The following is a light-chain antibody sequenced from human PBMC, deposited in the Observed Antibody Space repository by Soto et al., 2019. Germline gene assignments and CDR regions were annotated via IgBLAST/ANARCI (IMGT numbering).Light chain of an antibody. Sequence: QSVLTQPASVSGSPGQSITIPCTGTSSDVGGYNYVSWYQQHPGKAPKLMIYEVSNRPSGVSNRFSGSKSGNTASLTISGLQAEDEAYYYCSSYTSSSTWLFGGGTKLTVL. CDR1: SSDVGGYNY. V-gene: IGLV2-14*01. CDR2: EVS. J-gene: IGLJ3*02. CDR3: SSYTSSSTWL.